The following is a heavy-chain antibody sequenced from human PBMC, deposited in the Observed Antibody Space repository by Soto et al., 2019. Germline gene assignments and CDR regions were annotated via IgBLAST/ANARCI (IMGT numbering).Heavy chain of an antibody. CDR1: GGTFSTYS. CDR2: IIPMLGIA. J-gene: IGHJ3*02. D-gene: IGHD2-21*01. CDR3: TIGSWSGEVFDI. Sequence: QVQLVQSGAEVKKPGSAVKVSCKDSGGTFSTYSMFWVRQAPGQGLEWMGRIIPMLGIANYAQKFQGRVTITAAKSTGTAYMELSSLRAADTALYYCTIGSWSGEVFDIWGQGTMVTVSS. V-gene: IGHV1-69*02.